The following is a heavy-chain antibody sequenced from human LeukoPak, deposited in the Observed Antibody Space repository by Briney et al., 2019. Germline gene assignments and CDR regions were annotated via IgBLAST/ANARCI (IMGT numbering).Heavy chain of an antibody. D-gene: IGHD1-26*01. V-gene: IGHV3-48*01. CDR3: ARSSGTYAFFDY. J-gene: IGHJ4*02. CDR1: GFTFSSYT. Sequence: GGSLRLSCAASGFTFSSYTMNWVRQAPGRGLEWVSYISTTSNTIYYADSLKGRFTISRDNAKNSLFLQMNSLRAEDTAVYYCARSSGTYAFFDYWGQGTMVTVSS. CDR2: ISTTSNTI.